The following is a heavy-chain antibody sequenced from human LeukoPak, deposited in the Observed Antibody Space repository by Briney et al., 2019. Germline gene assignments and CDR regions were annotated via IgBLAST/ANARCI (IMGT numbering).Heavy chain of an antibody. CDR3: AKDLSSGSLELFDY. J-gene: IGHJ4*02. CDR1: GFPFSSYS. V-gene: IGHV3-23*01. CDR2: ISGSGGST. Sequence: GGSLRLSCAASGFPFSSYSMTWVRQAPGRGLEWVSAISGSGGSTYYADSVKGRFTISRDNSKNTLYLQMNSLRAEDTAVYYCAKDLSSGSLELFDYWGQGTLVTVSS. D-gene: IGHD1-26*01.